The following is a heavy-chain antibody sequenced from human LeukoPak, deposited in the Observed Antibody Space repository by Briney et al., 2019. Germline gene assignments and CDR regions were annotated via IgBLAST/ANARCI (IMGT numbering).Heavy chain of an antibody. D-gene: IGHD6-13*01. CDR2: ISYDGSNK. Sequence: PGGSLRLSCAASGFTFSSYGMHWVRQAPGKGLEWVAVISYDGSNKYYADSVKGRFTISRDNSKNTLYLQMNSLRAEDTAVYYCAKGEYSSSWHWDYYYYYYMDVWGKGTTVTVSS. CDR3: AKGEYSSSWHWDYYYYYYMDV. J-gene: IGHJ6*03. V-gene: IGHV3-30*18. CDR1: GFTFSSYG.